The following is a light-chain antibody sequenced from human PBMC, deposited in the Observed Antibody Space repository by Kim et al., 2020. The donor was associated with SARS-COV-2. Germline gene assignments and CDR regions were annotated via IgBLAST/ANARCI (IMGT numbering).Light chain of an antibody. J-gene: IGKJ5*01. V-gene: IGKV1-8*01. CDR2: AAS. CDR1: QDVSSY. Sequence: ASTAYRGPITCRTSQDVSSYLAWYQQKPGKAPNLLIYAASTLRSGVPSRFSGSRSGTDFTLTISWLQSEDFATYYCQQYSSYPITFGQGTRLEIK. CDR3: QQYSSYPIT.